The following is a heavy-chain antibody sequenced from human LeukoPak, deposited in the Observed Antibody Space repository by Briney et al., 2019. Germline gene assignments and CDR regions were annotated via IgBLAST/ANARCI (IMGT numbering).Heavy chain of an antibody. J-gene: IGHJ5*01. CDR3: AREERLIYSGYDS. CDR2: INPNSGGT. Sequence: ASVKVSCKASGYTFTGYYMHWVRQAPGQGLEWMGWINPNSGGTNYAQKFQGWVTMTRDTSISTAYMELSRLRSDDTAVYYCAREERLIYSGYDSWGQGTLVTVSS. CDR1: GYTFTGYY. V-gene: IGHV1-2*04. D-gene: IGHD5-12*01.